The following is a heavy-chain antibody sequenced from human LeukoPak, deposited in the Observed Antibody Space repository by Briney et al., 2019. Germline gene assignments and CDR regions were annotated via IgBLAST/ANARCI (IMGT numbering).Heavy chain of an antibody. CDR3: ATTAGSSWSDYYFDY. D-gene: IGHD6-13*01. CDR1: GFTFSGSW. Sequence: GGSLRLSCAASGFTFSGSWMSWVRQAPGKGLEWVASIKQDGNEKYYVDSVKGRFIFSRDNAKNSLYLQMNSLRAEDTAVYFCATTAGSSWSDYYFDYWGQGTLVTVSS. V-gene: IGHV3-7*01. J-gene: IGHJ4*02. CDR2: IKQDGNEK.